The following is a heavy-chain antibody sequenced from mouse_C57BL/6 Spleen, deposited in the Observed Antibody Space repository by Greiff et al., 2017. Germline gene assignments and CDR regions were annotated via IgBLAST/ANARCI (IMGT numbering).Heavy chain of an antibody. Sequence: EVMLVESGGGLVQPGGSLSLSCAASGFTFTDYYMSWVRQPPGKALEWLGFIRNKANGYTTEYSASVKGRFTISRDNSQSILYLQMNALRAEDSATYYCARSYYYGSSSCAYWGQGTLVTVSA. CDR1: GFTFTDYY. V-gene: IGHV7-3*01. CDR2: IRNKANGYTT. CDR3: ARSYYYGSSSCAY. J-gene: IGHJ3*01. D-gene: IGHD1-1*01.